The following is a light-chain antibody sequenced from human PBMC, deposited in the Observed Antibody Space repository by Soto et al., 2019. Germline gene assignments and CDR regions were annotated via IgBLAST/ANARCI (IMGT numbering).Light chain of an antibody. CDR1: QSIRNY. V-gene: IGKV1-39*01. CDR3: HQSYYIPGT. CDR2: AAS. Sequence: DIQITQSPSSLSASVGDRVTITCRASQSIRNYLSWFQQKPGKAPKLLIYAASSLQSGVPSRFSGSGSGTEFTLTISSLQPEDFAIYHCHQSYYIPGTFGQGTKVDNK. J-gene: IGKJ1*01.